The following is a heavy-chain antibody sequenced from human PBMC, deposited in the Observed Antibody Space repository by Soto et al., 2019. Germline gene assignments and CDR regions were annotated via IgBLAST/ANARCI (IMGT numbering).Heavy chain of an antibody. V-gene: IGHV4-30-4*01. CDR1: GGSISSGDYY. CDR3: ARGRTYYYEFGY. Sequence: QVQLQESGPGLVKPSQTLSLTCTVSGGSISSGDYYWSWIRQPPGKGLEWIGYIYYSGSTYYNPSLKARVTIPVDTSKTQFSLKLSSVPAADTAVYYCARGRTYYYEFGYWGQGTLVTVSS. CDR2: IYYSGST. J-gene: IGHJ4*02. D-gene: IGHD3-22*01.